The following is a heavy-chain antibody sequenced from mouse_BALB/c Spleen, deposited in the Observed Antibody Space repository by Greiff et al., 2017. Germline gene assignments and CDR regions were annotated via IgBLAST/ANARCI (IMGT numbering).Heavy chain of an antibody. Sequence: EVMLVESGGGLVKPGGSLKLSCAASGFTFSSYAMSWVRQSPEKRLEWVAEISSGGSYTYYPDTVTGRFTISRDNAKNTLYLQMSSLRSEDTAMYYCARARGFITTVVADYWGQGTTLTVSS. CDR3: ARARGFITTVVADY. D-gene: IGHD1-1*01. CDR2: ISSGGSYT. CDR1: GFTFSSYA. J-gene: IGHJ2*01. V-gene: IGHV5-9-4*01.